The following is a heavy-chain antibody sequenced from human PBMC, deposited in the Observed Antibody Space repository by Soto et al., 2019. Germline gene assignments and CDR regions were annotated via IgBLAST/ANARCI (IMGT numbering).Heavy chain of an antibody. CDR3: ARGLITFGGVIVHDAFDI. CDR2: ISSSSSYI. CDR1: GFTFSSYS. D-gene: IGHD3-16*02. V-gene: IGHV3-21*01. J-gene: IGHJ3*02. Sequence: EVQLVESGGGLVKPGGSLRLSCAASGFTFSSYSMNWVRQAPGKGLEWVSSISSSSSYIYYADSVKGRFTISRDNAKNSLYLQMNSLRAEDTAVYYCARGLITFGGVIVHDAFDIWGQGTMVTVSS.